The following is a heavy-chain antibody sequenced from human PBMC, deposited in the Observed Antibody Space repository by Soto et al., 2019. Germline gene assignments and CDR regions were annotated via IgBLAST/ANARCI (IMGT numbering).Heavy chain of an antibody. Sequence: SETLSLTCTVSGGSISSYYWSWIRQPPGKGLEWIGYIYYSGSTNYNPSLKSRVTISVDTSKNQFSLKLSSVTAADTAVYYCARVGGYNWNYGYYYYYMDVWGKGTTVTVSS. J-gene: IGHJ6*03. D-gene: IGHD1-7*01. CDR2: IYYSGST. CDR1: GGSISSYY. CDR3: ARVGGYNWNYGYYYYYMDV. V-gene: IGHV4-59*01.